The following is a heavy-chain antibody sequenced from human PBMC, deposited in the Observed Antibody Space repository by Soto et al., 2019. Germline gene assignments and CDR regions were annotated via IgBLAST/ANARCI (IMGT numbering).Heavy chain of an antibody. CDR3: ARGPRFLSGSASYYKDAFAI. D-gene: IGHD3-10*01. CDR2: INHSGST. Sequence: QVQLQQWGAGLLKTSGTLSLTCAVYGGSFSGYYWSWIRQPPVKGLEWIGEINHSGSTNYNPSLRRRVTISADTFTNRFSMRLSSVTAAGTAVYYCARGPRFLSGSASYYKDAFAIWGPGPRVTVSS. J-gene: IGHJ3*02. V-gene: IGHV4-34*01. CDR1: GGSFSGYY.